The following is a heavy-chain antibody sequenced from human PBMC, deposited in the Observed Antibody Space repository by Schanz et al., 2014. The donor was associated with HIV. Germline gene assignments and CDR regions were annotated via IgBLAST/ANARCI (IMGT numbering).Heavy chain of an antibody. J-gene: IGHJ6*02. CDR1: GFTFSSYA. CDR3: ASPLLYDSLDV. D-gene: IGHD3-22*01. CDR2: ISHDGSNK. Sequence: QVQLVESGGGVVQPGRSLRLSCAASGFTFSSYAMHWVRQAPGKGLEWVAVISHDGSNKYYADSVKGRFTVSRDNSKNRVFLQMNSLSTEDTAVYYCASPLLYDSLDVWGQGTTVTVSS. V-gene: IGHV3-30*04.